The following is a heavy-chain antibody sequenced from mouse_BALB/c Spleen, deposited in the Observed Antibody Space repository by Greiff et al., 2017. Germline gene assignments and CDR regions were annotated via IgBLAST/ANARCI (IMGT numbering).Heavy chain of an antibody. D-gene: IGHD1-1*01. Sequence: QVQLQQSGAELVKPGASVKMSCKASGYTFTSYNMHWVKQTPGQGLEWIGAIYPGNGDTSYNQKFKGKATLTADKSSSTAYMQLSSLTSEDSAVYYCAISTDYYGSSYGGYYAMDYWGQGTSVTVSS. J-gene: IGHJ4*01. CDR2: IYPGNGDT. CDR1: GYTFTSYN. CDR3: AISTDYYGSSYGGYYAMDY. V-gene: IGHV1-12*01.